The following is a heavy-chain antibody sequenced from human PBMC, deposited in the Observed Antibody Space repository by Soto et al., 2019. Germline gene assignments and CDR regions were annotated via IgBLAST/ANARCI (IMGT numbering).Heavy chain of an antibody. CDR2: MWYDGHDE. CDR3: ARGLPKVAGGAFDI. D-gene: IGHD2-15*01. CDR1: GFSFRTSG. J-gene: IGHJ3*02. Sequence: QVHLVESGGGVVQPGRSLTLSCAASGFSFRTSGMHWVRQAPGKGLEWVTGMWYDGHDEGYLDSVKGRFTISRDNSNSLMSLQMSNLRVDDTAVYYCARGLPKVAGGAFDIWGHGTMVTVSS. V-gene: IGHV3-33*01.